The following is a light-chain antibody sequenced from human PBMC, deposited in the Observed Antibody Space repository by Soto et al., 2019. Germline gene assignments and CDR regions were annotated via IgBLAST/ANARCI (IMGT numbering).Light chain of an antibody. CDR1: SSNIGAGYD. CDR3: KSYDTSLSGYV. V-gene: IGLV1-40*01. CDR2: GNS. J-gene: IGLJ1*01. Sequence: QSALTQPPSVSGAPGQRVTISCTGSSSNIGAGYDVHWYQQLPGTAPKLLIYGNSNRPSGVPDRFSGSKSGTSASLAITGIQAADEAHYYCKSYDTSLSGYVFGTGTKVTVL.